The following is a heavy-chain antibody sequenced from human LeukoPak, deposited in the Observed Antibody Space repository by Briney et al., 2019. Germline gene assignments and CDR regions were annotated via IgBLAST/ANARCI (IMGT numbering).Heavy chain of an antibody. CDR3: AARTTYYYYMDV. Sequence: SETLSLTCTVSGGSISSYYWSWIRQPPGKGLEWIGYIYYSGSTNYNPSLKSRVTISVDTSKNQFSLKLSSVTAADTAVYFCAARTTYYYYMDVWGKGTTVTVSS. J-gene: IGHJ6*03. D-gene: IGHD1-1*01. CDR1: GGSISSYY. V-gene: IGHV4-59*01. CDR2: IYYSGST.